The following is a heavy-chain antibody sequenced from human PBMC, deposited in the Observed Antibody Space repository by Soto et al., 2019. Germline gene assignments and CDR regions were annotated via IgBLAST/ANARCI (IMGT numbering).Heavy chain of an antibody. CDR3: ARDNGMAGSFDP. J-gene: IGHJ5*02. CDR2: ITAGSDTV. Sequence: QVVESGGGLVQPGGSLRLSCAASGFTFSAYSMNWAHQAPGKGLEWVSYITAGSDTVFYADSVKGRFTISRDNAKNSLYLQMNSLRDEDTAVYYCARDNGMAGSFDPWGPGTLVTVSS. CDR1: GFTFSAYS. D-gene: IGHD2-8*01. V-gene: IGHV3-48*02.